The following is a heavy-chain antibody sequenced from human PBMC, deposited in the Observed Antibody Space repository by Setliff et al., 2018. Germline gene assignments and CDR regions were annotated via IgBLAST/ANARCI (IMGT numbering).Heavy chain of an antibody. D-gene: IGHD2-2*01. CDR2: ISPYNGDT. V-gene: IGHV1-18*01. CDR1: GYIFNTFG. Sequence: ASVKVSCKASGYIFNTFGINWMRRAPGQGLEWIGWISPYNGDTKYAQNLQGRVTLTTDTSTSTAYMELRSLRSDDTAVYYCARGPPDFVVVPAAAKFDFWGQGTLVTVSS. J-gene: IGHJ4*02. CDR3: ARGPPDFVVVPAAAKFDF.